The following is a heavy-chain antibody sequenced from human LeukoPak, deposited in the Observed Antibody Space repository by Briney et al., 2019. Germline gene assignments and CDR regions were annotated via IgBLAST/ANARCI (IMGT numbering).Heavy chain of an antibody. V-gene: IGHV3-66*01. CDR3: ARSPPSEYYYDSSGYFDAFDI. J-gene: IGHJ3*02. CDR2: IYSGGST. D-gene: IGHD3-22*01. CDR1: GFTFSSNY. Sequence: PEGSLRLSCAASGFTFSSNYMSWVRQAPGKGLEWVSVIYSGGSTSYSDSVKGRFTISRDNSKNTLYLQMNSLRAEDTAVYYCARSPPSEYYYDSSGYFDAFDIWGQGTMVTVSS.